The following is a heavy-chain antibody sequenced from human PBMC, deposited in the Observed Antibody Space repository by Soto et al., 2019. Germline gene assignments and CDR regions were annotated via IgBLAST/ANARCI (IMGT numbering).Heavy chain of an antibody. Sequence: SETLSLTCAVYGGSFSGYYWSWIRQPPGKGLEWIGEINHSGSTNYNPSLKSRVTISGDTSKNQFSLKLSSVTAADTAVYYCATPTRSYGSGSYYYWGQGTLVTVSS. V-gene: IGHV4-34*01. D-gene: IGHD3-10*01. CDR3: ATPTRSYGSGSYYY. J-gene: IGHJ4*02. CDR2: INHSGST. CDR1: GGSFSGYY.